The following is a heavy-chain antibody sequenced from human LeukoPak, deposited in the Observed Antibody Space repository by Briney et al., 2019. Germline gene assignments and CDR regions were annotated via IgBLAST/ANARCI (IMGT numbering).Heavy chain of an antibody. CDR1: GGSFSGYY. CDR3: ARGGSKRGSPATSIPFDY. CDR2: IYHSGST. V-gene: IGHV4-34*01. D-gene: IGHD3-10*01. Sequence: SETLSLTCAVYGGSFSGYYWNWIRQPPGKGLEWIGYIYHSGSTYYNPSLKSRVTISVDRSKNQFSLKLSSVTAADTTVYYCARGGSKRGSPATSIPFDYWGQGTLVTVSS. J-gene: IGHJ4*02.